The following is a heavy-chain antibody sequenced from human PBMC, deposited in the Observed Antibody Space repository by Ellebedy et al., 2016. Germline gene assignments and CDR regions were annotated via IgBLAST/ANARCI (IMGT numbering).Heavy chain of an antibody. V-gene: IGHV4-30-2*01. J-gene: IGHJ4*02. CDR1: GGSISSGGYS. Sequence: SETLSLTCAVSGGSISSGGYSWSWIRQPPGKGLEWIGYIYHSGSTYYNPSLKNRVTISVDRSKNQFSLKLSSVTAADTAVYYCARGGYNWNYVDGVYFDYWGQGTLVTVSS. D-gene: IGHD1-7*01. CDR3: ARGGYNWNYVDGVYFDY. CDR2: IYHSGST.